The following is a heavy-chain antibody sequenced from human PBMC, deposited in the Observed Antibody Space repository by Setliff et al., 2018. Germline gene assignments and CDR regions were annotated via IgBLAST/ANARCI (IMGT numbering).Heavy chain of an antibody. CDR2: IYYTGSP. Sequence: PSETLSLTCTVSGGSISGYYWSWIRQPPGKGLEWIGNIYYTGSPSYSPSLRSRGTTSVDTSKNKFSLNLNSVTAADTAVYYFRLAHCSTTSCEEALDYWSQGTLVTVSS. CDR3: RLAHCSTTSCEEALDY. CDR1: GGSISGYY. J-gene: IGHJ4*02. D-gene: IGHD2-2*01. V-gene: IGHV4-59*03.